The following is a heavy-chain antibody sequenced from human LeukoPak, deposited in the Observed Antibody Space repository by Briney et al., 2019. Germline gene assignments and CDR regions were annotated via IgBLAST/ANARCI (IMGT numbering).Heavy chain of an antibody. J-gene: IGHJ5*02. D-gene: IGHD6-19*01. CDR1: GFTFSSYW. Sequence: GGSLRLSCAASGFTFSSYWMHWVRQAPGKGLVWVSRTNSDGSSTSYADPVKGRFTISRDNAKNTLYLQMNSLRAEDTAVYYCAVIAVAGTWGQGTLVTVSS. CDR2: TNSDGSST. CDR3: AVIAVAGT. V-gene: IGHV3-74*01.